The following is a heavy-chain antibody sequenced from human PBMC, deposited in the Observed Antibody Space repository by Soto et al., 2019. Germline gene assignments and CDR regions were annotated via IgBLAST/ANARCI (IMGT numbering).Heavy chain of an antibody. V-gene: IGHV1-46*03. CDR2: INPSGGST. Sequence: WPPVKVSCQASGYTFTSYYMHWVRQAPGQGLEWMGIINPSGGSTSYAQKFQGRVTMTRDTSTSTVYMELSSLRSEDTAVYYCARTVTGTTTTDLGYWGQGTLVTVSS. CDR1: GYTFTSYY. J-gene: IGHJ4*02. D-gene: IGHD1-1*01. CDR3: ARTVTGTTTTDLGY.